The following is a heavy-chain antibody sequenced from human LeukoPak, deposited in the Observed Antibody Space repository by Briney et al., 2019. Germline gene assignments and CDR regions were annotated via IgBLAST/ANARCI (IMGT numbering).Heavy chain of an antibody. CDR2: ISGSGGST. CDR1: GFTFSNYS. Sequence: PGGSLGLFCGASGFTFSNYSMNWVRPAPGKGLEWVSAISGSGGSTYYADSVKGRFTISRDNSKNTLYLQMNSLRAEDTAVYYCAKRHYGSTDYWGQGTLVTVSS. CDR3: AKRHYGSTDY. J-gene: IGHJ4*02. V-gene: IGHV3-23*01. D-gene: IGHD3-10*01.